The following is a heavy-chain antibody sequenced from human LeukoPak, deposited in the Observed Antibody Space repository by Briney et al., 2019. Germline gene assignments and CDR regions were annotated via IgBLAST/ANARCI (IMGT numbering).Heavy chain of an antibody. CDR1: GYTFTSYY. CDR3: ARSYGSGSVALGY. J-gene: IGHJ4*02. CDR2: INPNSGGT. V-gene: IGHV1-2*02. D-gene: IGHD3-10*01. Sequence: ASVKVSCKASGYTFTSYYMHWVRQAPGQGLEWMGWINPNSGGTNYAQKFQGRVTMTRDTSISTAYMELSRLRSDDTAVYYCARSYGSGSVALGYWGQGTLVTVSS.